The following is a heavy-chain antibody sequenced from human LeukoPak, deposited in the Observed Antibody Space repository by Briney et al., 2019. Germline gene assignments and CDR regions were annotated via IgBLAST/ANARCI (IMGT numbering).Heavy chain of an antibody. CDR3: ARVKGDYYDSSGYYSDY. Sequence: GGSLRLSCAASGFTFSSYSMNWVRQAPGKGLEWVSSISSSSYIYYADSVKGRFTISRDNAKNSLYLQMNSLRAEDTAVYYCARVKGDYYDSSGYYSDYWGQGTLVTVSS. D-gene: IGHD3-22*01. V-gene: IGHV3-21*01. CDR1: GFTFSSYS. CDR2: ISSSSYI. J-gene: IGHJ4*02.